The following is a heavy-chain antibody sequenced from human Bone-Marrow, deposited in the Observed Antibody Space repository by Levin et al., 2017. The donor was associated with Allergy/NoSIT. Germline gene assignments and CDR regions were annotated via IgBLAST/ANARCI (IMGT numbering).Heavy chain of an antibody. CDR1: GFTFSSYG. CDR2: IWYDGSNK. Sequence: GGSLRLSCAASGFTFSSYGMHWVRQAPGKGLEWVAVIWYDGSNKYYADSVKGRFTISRDNSKNTLYLQMNSLRAEDTAVYYCARAHPSATNGVCCAACYYYYGMDVWGQGTTVTVSS. D-gene: IGHD2-8*01. J-gene: IGHJ6*02. V-gene: IGHV3-33*01. CDR3: ARAHPSATNGVCCAACYYYYGMDV.